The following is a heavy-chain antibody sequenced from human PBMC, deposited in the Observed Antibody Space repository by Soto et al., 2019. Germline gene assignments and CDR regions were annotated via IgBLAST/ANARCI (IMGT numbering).Heavy chain of an antibody. D-gene: IGHD2-15*01. V-gene: IGHV3-23*01. CDR2: ISGSGGST. Sequence: GGSLRLSCAASGFTFSSYAMSWVRQAPGKGLEWVSAISGSGGSTYYADSVKGRFTISRDNSKNTLYLQMNSLRAEDTAVYYCAKGPDCSGGSCYEYYYGMDVWGQGTTVTVSS. CDR1: GFTFSSYA. CDR3: AKGPDCSGGSCYEYYYGMDV. J-gene: IGHJ6*02.